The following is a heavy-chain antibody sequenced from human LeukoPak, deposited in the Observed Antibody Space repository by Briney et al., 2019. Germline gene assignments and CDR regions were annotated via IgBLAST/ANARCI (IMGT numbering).Heavy chain of an antibody. CDR1: GFTFSNYW. CDR3: ARDRRHTAYYYDSSGNFDY. Sequence: GGSLRLSCAASGFTFSNYWMTWVRQAPGKGLEWVANIKQDGSERYYVDSVKGRFTISRDNAKNSLYLQMNSLRAEDTAVYYCARDRRHTAYYYDSSGNFDYWGQGTLVTVSS. CDR2: IKQDGSER. V-gene: IGHV3-7*05. D-gene: IGHD3-22*01. J-gene: IGHJ4*02.